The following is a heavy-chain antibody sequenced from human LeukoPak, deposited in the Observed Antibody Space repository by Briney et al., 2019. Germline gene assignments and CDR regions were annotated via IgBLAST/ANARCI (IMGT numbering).Heavy chain of an antibody. V-gene: IGHV3-48*03. CDR1: GFSFSNYE. CDR2: ISSSARTI. Sequence: GGSLSLSCAASGFSFSNYEMNWVRQAPGKGLEWVSYISSSARTIYYADSVKGRFTISRDNAKNSLYLQMNSLRAEDTAVYYCARGVFYSSDYSNCFDPWGQGTLVTVSS. D-gene: IGHD6-19*01. CDR3: ARGVFYSSDYSNCFDP. J-gene: IGHJ5*02.